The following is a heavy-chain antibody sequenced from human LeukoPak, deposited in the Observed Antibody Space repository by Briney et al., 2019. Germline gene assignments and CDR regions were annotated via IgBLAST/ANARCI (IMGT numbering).Heavy chain of an antibody. CDR3: ARLYDSSGYFSSPFDY. J-gene: IGHJ4*02. V-gene: IGHV1-2*02. Sequence: ASVKVSCKASGYTFTGYYMHWVRQAPGQGLEWMGWINPNSGGTNYVQKFQGRVTMTRDTSISTAYMELSRLRSDDTAVYYCARLYDSSGYFSSPFDYWGQGTLVTVSS. CDR1: GYTFTGYY. CDR2: INPNSGGT. D-gene: IGHD3-22*01.